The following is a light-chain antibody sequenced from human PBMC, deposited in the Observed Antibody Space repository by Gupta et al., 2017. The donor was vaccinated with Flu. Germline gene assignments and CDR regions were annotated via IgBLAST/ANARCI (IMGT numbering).Light chain of an antibody. V-gene: IGLV1-40*01. CDR1: SSNIGAGYG. CDR3: QSYDNSLSGSL. Sequence: SVLTQPPSVSGAPGQRVTISCTGSSSNIGAGYGVHWYQHLPGTTPKLIIYGNSHRPSGVPDRFSGSKSGTSASLAITGLQAEDEADYYCQSYDNSLSGSLFGGGTKLTVL. CDR2: GNS. J-gene: IGLJ2*01.